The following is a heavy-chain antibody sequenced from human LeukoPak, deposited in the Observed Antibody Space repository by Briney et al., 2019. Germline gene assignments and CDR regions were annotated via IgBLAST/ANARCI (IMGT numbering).Heavy chain of an antibody. CDR2: ISTSSIYI. J-gene: IGHJ3*02. CDR3: ARDSGVGPCLFCSGFDI. V-gene: IGHV3-21*01. Sequence: GGSLRLSCAASGFTFSSYNMNWVRQAPGKGLEWVSSISTSSIYIYSADSVKGRFTISRDNAKNSLYLQMNSLRAEDTAVYYCARDSGVGPCLFCSGFDIWGQGTMVTVSS. CDR1: GFTFSSYN. D-gene: IGHD2-15*01.